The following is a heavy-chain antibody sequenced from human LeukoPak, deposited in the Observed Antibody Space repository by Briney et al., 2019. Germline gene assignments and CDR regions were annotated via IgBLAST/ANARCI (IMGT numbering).Heavy chain of an antibody. CDR1: GYSISSGYY. Sequence: PSETLSLTCTVSGYSISSGYYWGWIRQPPGKGLEWIGSIYHSGSTYYNPSLKGRVTISVDTSKNQFSLKLSSVTAADTAVYYCARDPYSGSYLQAYFDYWGQGTLVTVSS. D-gene: IGHD1-26*01. CDR2: IYHSGST. J-gene: IGHJ4*02. CDR3: ARDPYSGSYLQAYFDY. V-gene: IGHV4-38-2*02.